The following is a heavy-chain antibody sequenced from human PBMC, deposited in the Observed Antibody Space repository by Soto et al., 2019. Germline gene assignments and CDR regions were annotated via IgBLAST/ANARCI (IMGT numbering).Heavy chain of an antibody. CDR2: INSVGTT. CDR1: GFTFSPYY. Sequence: EVQLVESGGGLVQPGGSLRLSCAASGFTFSPYYMHWVRQVPGQGLVWVSYINSVGTTSYADSVRGRFTVSRDNAKNTLYVEMNSLTGEDTALYYCARGGCSSTSCLDVWGEGTTGTVSS. J-gene: IGHJ6*04. D-gene: IGHD2-2*01. V-gene: IGHV3-74*01. CDR3: ARGGCSSTSCLDV.